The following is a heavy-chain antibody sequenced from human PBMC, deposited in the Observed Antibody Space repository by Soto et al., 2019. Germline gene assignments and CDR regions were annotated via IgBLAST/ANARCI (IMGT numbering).Heavy chain of an antibody. J-gene: IGHJ4*02. CDR1: GFTVSSNY. V-gene: IGHV3-66*01. CDR2: IYSGGST. D-gene: IGHD4-17*01. CDR3: ARDYPGYGDYFRTDY. Sequence: ESGGGLVQPGGSLRLSCAASGFTVSSNYMSWVRQAPGKGLEWVSVIYSGGSTYYADSVKGRFTISRDNSKNTLYLQMNSLRAEDTAVYYCARDYPGYGDYFRTDYWGQGTLVTVSS.